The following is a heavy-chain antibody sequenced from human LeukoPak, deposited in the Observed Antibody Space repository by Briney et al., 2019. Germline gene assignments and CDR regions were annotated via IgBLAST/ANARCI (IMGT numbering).Heavy chain of an antibody. CDR2: IYYSGST. V-gene: IGHV4-30-4*08. Sequence: NPSETLSLTCIVSGGSISSGDYYWSWIRQPPGKGLEWIGYIYYSGSTYYNPSLKSRVTISVDTSKNQFSLKLSSVTAADTAVYYCARGRRYDFWSGSKYYFDYWGQGTLVTVSS. CDR3: ARGRRYDFWSGSKYYFDY. D-gene: IGHD3-3*01. J-gene: IGHJ4*02. CDR1: GGSISSGDYY.